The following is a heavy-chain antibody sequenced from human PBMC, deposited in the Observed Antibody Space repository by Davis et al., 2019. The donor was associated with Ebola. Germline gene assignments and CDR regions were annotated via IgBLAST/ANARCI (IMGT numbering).Heavy chain of an antibody. Sequence: PGGSLRLSCAASGFTFSSYAMSWVRQAPGKGLEWVAVIWYDGSNKYYADSVKGRFTISRDNSKNTLYLQMNSLRAEDTALYYCAKVGGYGDYVGRYYYGMDVWGQGTTVTVSS. CDR1: GFTFSSYA. CDR3: AKVGGYGDYVGRYYYGMDV. D-gene: IGHD4-17*01. J-gene: IGHJ6*02. CDR2: IWYDGSNK. V-gene: IGHV3-30*02.